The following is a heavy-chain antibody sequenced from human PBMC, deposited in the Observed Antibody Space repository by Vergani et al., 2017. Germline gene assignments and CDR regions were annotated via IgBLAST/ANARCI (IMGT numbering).Heavy chain of an antibody. CDR2: ISGSGGST. Sequence: EVQLLESGGGLVQPGGSLRLSCAASGFTFSSYAMSWVRQAPGKGLEWVSAISGSGGSTYYADSVKGRFTISRDNSKNTLYLQRNSLRAEDTAVYYCATRGEDTAMAISHYYYYYGMDVWGQGTTVTVSS. CDR1: GFTFSSYA. J-gene: IGHJ6*02. V-gene: IGHV3-23*01. CDR3: ATRGEDTAMAISHYYYYYGMDV. D-gene: IGHD5-18*01.